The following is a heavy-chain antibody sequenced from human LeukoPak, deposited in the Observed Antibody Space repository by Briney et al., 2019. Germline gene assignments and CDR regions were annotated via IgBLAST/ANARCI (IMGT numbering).Heavy chain of an antibody. CDR3: ASPRTYCSSTSCYNFIFDY. D-gene: IGHD2-2*02. Sequence: ASVKVSCKASGYTFGMYGITWVRQAPGQGLEWMGCISAYNGNTNYAQKFQGRVTMTRDTSISTAYMELSRLRSDDTAVYYCASPRTYCSSTSCYNFIFDYWGKGTLVTVSS. CDR2: ISAYNGNT. CDR1: GYTFGMYG. V-gene: IGHV1-18*01. J-gene: IGHJ4*02.